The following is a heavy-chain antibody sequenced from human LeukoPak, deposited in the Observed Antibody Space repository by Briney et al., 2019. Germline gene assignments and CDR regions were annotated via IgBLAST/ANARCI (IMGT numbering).Heavy chain of an antibody. Sequence: ASVKVSCKASGYTFTSYYMHWVRQAPGQGLEWMGIINPSGGSTSYAQKFQGRVTMTRDVSTSTVYMELSSLRSEDTAVYYCARDEYRSGGSCYPGPYWGQGTLVTVSS. D-gene: IGHD2-15*01. V-gene: IGHV1-46*01. CDR1: GYTFTSYY. CDR3: ARDEYRSGGSCYPGPY. J-gene: IGHJ4*02. CDR2: INPSGGST.